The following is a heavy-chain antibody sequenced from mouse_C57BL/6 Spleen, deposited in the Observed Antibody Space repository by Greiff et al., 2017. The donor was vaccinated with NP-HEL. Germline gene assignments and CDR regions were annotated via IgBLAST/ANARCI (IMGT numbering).Heavy chain of an antibody. CDR2: ISDGGSYT. Sequence: EVQLQQSGGGLVKPGGSLKLSCAASGFTFSSYAMSWVRQTPEKRLEWVATISDGGSYTYYPDNVKGRFTISRDNAKNNLYLQMSHLKSEDTAMYYCARGGYGSSSPTEYFDVWGTGTTVTGSS. D-gene: IGHD1-1*01. CDR3: ARGGYGSSSPTEYFDV. J-gene: IGHJ1*03. V-gene: IGHV5-4*01. CDR1: GFTFSSYA.